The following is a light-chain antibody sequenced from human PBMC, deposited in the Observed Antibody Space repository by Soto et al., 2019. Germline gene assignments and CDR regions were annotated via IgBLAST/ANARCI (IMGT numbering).Light chain of an antibody. CDR2: VDSDGSH. V-gene: IGLV4-69*01. CDR3: QTWGTGIRV. J-gene: IGLJ3*02. Sequence: QSVLTQLPSASASLGASVKLTCTLSSGHSSHAIAWHQQQPDKGPRFLTKVDSDGSHITGDGIPDRFSGSSSGAERYLIISSLQSEDEADYYCQTWGTGIRVFGGGTKLTVL. CDR1: SGHSSHA.